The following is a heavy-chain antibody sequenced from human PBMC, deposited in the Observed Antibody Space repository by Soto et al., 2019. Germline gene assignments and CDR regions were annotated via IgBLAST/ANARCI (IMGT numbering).Heavy chain of an antibody. CDR2: INDSGAST. D-gene: IGHD2-15*01. V-gene: IGHV3-23*01. CDR3: AKGRPSGGYDYFDH. J-gene: IGHJ4*02. Sequence: PGGSLRLSCAASAFPFSNYAMSWVRQAPGKGLEWVSGINDSGASTDHADSVKGRFTISRDNSKNTLYLQMNSLRVDDTAVYYCAKGRPSGGYDYFDHWGQRMLVTVSS. CDR1: AFPFSNYA.